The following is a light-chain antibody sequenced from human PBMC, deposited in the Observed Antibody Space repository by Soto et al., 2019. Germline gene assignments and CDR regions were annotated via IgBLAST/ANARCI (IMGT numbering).Light chain of an antibody. CDR2: SNY. V-gene: IGLV1-44*01. CDR1: SSNIGSKT. Sequence: SVLTQPPSASGTAGQRVTISCSGSSSNIGSKTVNWYQQLPGTAPKLLIYSNYQRPSGVPDRFSGSKSGTSASLAISGLQSEDEADYYCSAWDASLNGYVFGTGTKVTVL. CDR3: SAWDASLNGYV. J-gene: IGLJ1*01.